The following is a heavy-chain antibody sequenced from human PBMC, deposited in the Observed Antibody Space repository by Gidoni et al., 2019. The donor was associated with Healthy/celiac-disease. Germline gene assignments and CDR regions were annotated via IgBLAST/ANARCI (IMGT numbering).Heavy chain of an antibody. CDR1: GFTFSSYS. Sequence: EVQLVESGGGLVKPGGSLRLSCAASGFTFSSYSMNWVRQAPGKGLEWVSSISSSSSYIYYADSVKGRFTISRDNAKNSLYLQMNSLRAEDTAVYYCARVTYYYDSSGYYVSQEYYFDYWGQGTLVTVSS. J-gene: IGHJ4*02. D-gene: IGHD3-22*01. CDR2: ISSSSSYI. CDR3: ARVTYYYDSSGYYVSQEYYFDY. V-gene: IGHV3-21*01.